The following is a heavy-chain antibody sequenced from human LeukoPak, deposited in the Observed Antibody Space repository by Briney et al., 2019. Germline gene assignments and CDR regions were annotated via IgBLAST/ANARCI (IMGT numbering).Heavy chain of an antibody. Sequence: SQTLSLTCTVSGGSISSGSYYWSWIRQPAGKGLEWIGRIYTSGSTNYNPSLKSRVTISVDTSKNQFSLKLSSVTAADTAVYYCARVGDWGIYYFDYWGQGTLVTVSS. V-gene: IGHV4-61*02. D-gene: IGHD3-16*01. CDR3: ARVGDWGIYYFDY. J-gene: IGHJ4*02. CDR1: GGSISSGSYY. CDR2: IYTSGST.